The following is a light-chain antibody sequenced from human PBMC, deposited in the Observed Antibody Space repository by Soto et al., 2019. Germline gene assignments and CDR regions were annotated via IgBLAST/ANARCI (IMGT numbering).Light chain of an antibody. CDR1: QSISSS. Sequence: DIQMTQSPSTLSASVGDRVAITCRASQSISSSLAWYQQKPGKAPKLLIYKASSLESGVPSRFSGSGSGTEFTLTISSLQPDDFATYSCQQSYNSPQTFGQGTKVDIK. CDR3: QQSYNSPQT. CDR2: KAS. J-gene: IGKJ1*01. V-gene: IGKV1-5*03.